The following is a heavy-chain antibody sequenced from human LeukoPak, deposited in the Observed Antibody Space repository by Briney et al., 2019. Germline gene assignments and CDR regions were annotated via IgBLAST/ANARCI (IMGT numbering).Heavy chain of an antibody. CDR1: GGSISSYY. Sequence: SETLSLTCSVSGGSISSYYWSWIRQPAGKGLEWIGRIYTSGSTNYNPSLKSRVTMSVDTSKNQFSLKLSSVTAADTAVYYCARDHSSGCYGDNWFDPWGQGTLVTVSS. D-gene: IGHD6-19*01. CDR3: ARDHSSGCYGDNWFDP. V-gene: IGHV4-4*07. J-gene: IGHJ5*02. CDR2: IYTSGST.